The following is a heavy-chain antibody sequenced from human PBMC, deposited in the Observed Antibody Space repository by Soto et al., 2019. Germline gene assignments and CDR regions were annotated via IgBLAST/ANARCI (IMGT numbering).Heavy chain of an antibody. CDR2: ISAYNGNT. Sequence: QVQLVQSGAEVKKPGASVKVSCKASGYTFTSYGISWVRQAPGQGLEWMGGISAYNGNTNYAQKLQGRVNMTTDTSTSTAYLELRSLRSDDTAVYYCARDEWIRGGGSCPYYYYGMDVWGQGTTVTVSS. J-gene: IGHJ6*02. V-gene: IGHV1-18*01. D-gene: IGHD2-15*01. CDR1: GYTFTSYG. CDR3: ARDEWIRGGGSCPYYYYGMDV.